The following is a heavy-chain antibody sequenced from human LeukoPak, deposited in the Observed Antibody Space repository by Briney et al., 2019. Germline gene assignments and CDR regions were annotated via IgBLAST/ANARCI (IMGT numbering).Heavy chain of an antibody. CDR2: ISSGSAGT. CDR1: GFTFSSYA. V-gene: IGHV3-23*01. J-gene: IGHJ5*02. Sequence: TGGSLRLSCAASGFTFSSYALTWVRQAPGKGLEWVSAISSGSAGTYYADSVKGRFTISRDNSKNTLYLQMNSLRAEDTAVYYCAKAPSPYPGSCYFHPWAQGTLVPVSS. CDR3: AKAPSPYPGSCYFHP. D-gene: IGHD2-15*01.